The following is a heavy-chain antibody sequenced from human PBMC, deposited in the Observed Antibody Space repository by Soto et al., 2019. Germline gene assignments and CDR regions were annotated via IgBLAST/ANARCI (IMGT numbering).Heavy chain of an antibody. V-gene: IGHV2-5*01. Sequence: PTQTLTLTCTFSGFSLSTSGLGVGWIRQPPGKALEWLALIYWNDDKRYSPSLKARLTITKDTSRNQVVLTMTNMDPVDTATYYCARRPSGWYLFDYWGQGTLVTVSS. CDR2: IYWNDDK. J-gene: IGHJ4*02. CDR3: ARRPSGWYLFDY. CDR1: GFSLSTSGLG. D-gene: IGHD6-19*01.